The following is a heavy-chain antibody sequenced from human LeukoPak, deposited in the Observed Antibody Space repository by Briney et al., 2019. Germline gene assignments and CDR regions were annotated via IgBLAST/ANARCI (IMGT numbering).Heavy chain of an antibody. CDR1: GFTFSFHL. CDR2: IKYDGSEM. Sequence: PGGSLRLSCAASGFTFSFHLMTWVRQAPGKGLEWVANIKYDGSEMYYVDSVKGRFTISRDNAKSSLFLQTNSLRAEDTAVYYCARGSYDLWGQGTLVTVSS. V-gene: IGHV3-7*01. J-gene: IGHJ5*02. CDR3: ARGSYDL. D-gene: IGHD3-10*01.